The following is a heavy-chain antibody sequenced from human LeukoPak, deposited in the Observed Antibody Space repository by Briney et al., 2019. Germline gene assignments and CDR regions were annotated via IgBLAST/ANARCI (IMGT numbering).Heavy chain of an antibody. Sequence: ASVKVSCKASGYTFTSYGISWVRQAPGQGLEWMGWISAYNGNTNYAQKFQGRVTITTDESTSTAYMELSSLRSEDTAVYYCARGGPYSGYDYGSWYMDVWGKGTTVTVSS. V-gene: IGHV1-18*01. CDR3: ARGGPYSGYDYGSWYMDV. CDR1: GYTFTSYG. D-gene: IGHD5-12*01. CDR2: ISAYNGNT. J-gene: IGHJ6*03.